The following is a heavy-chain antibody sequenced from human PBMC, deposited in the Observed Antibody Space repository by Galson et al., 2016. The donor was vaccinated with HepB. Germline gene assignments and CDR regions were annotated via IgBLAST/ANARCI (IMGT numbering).Heavy chain of an antibody. J-gene: IGHJ6*02. CDR2: ISGSGNNT. D-gene: IGHD5-24*01. CDR3: AKCFGDGWVMNV. Sequence: SLRLSCAASGFSFTNHWMTWARQAPGKGLEWVSSISGSGNNTYHADSVKGRFTISRDNSKDPVFLQMNSLKADDTAVNYCAKCFGDGWVMNVWGQGTTVTVSS. V-gene: IGHV3-23*01. CDR1: GFSFTNHW.